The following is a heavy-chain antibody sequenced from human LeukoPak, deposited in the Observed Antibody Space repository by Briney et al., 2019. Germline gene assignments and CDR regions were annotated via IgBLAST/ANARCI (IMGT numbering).Heavy chain of an antibody. J-gene: IGHJ4*02. V-gene: IGHV4-34*01. CDR1: GGSFSGYY. Sequence: PSETLSLTCAVYGGSFSGYYWSWIRQPPGKGLEWIGEINHSGSTNYNPSLKSRVTISVDTSKSQCPLKLSSVTAADTAVYYCARGEPVHYWGQGTLVPVPS. CDR3: ARGEPVHY. CDR2: INHSGST.